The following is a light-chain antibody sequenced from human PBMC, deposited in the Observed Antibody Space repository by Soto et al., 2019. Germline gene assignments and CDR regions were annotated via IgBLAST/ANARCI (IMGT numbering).Light chain of an antibody. Sequence: QSALTQPASVAGSPGPSITISCTGTSTDVGGHNYVSWYQQHPDKAPKLMIYGITSRPSGVSNRFSGSKSGNTASLTISCLQAEDDAGYYGSAYASPATPYVFSTGTKLTVL. CDR3: SAYASPATPYV. J-gene: IGLJ1*01. V-gene: IGLV2-14*03. CDR2: GIT. CDR1: STDVGGHNY.